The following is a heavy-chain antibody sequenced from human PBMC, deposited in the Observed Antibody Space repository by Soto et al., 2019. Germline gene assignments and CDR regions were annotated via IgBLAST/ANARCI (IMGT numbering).Heavy chain of an antibody. Sequence: QVQLVQSGAEVKKPGSSVKVSCKASGGTFSSYAISWVRQAPGQGLEWMGGIIPIFGTANYAQKFRGRVTITADESTSTAYMELSSLRSEDTAVYYCARRGGGYCSGGSCYPHYYYGMDVWGQGTTVTVSS. V-gene: IGHV1-69*01. D-gene: IGHD2-15*01. J-gene: IGHJ6*02. CDR3: ARRGGGYCSGGSCYPHYYYGMDV. CDR1: GGTFSSYA. CDR2: IIPIFGTA.